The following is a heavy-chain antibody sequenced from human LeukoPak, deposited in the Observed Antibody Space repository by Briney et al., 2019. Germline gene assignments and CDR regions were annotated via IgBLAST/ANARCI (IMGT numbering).Heavy chain of an antibody. Sequence: GGSLRLSCAASGFTFINYWMTWVRQAPGKGLEWVANIKQDGSEKFYVDSVKGRFTISRDNAKNSLYLQMNSLRVEDTAVYYCARGRGVVVIAYFDYWGQGTLVTVSS. J-gene: IGHJ4*02. CDR3: ARGRGVVVIAYFDY. CDR2: IKQDGSEK. D-gene: IGHD3-22*01. V-gene: IGHV3-7*01. CDR1: GFTFINYW.